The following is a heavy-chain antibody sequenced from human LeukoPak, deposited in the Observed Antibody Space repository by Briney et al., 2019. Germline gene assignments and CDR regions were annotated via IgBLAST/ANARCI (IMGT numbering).Heavy chain of an antibody. D-gene: IGHD3-22*01. CDR2: ISGSGGST. V-gene: IGHV3-23*01. Sequence: GGSLRLSCAASGFTFSTYAMSWVRQAPGKGLEWVSGISGSGGSTYYADSVKGRFTISRDNSKNTLCLQMNSLRVEDTAVYYCAKKYYYDSSGYYFQHWGQGTLVTVSS. CDR3: AKKYYYDSSGYYFQH. J-gene: IGHJ1*01. CDR1: GFTFSTYA.